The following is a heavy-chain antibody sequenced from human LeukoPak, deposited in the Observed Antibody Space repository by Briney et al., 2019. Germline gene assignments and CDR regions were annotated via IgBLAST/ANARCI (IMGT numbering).Heavy chain of an antibody. V-gene: IGHV1-8*01. CDR3: ARGRRAARFVWAFWFDP. D-gene: IGHD6-6*01. Sequence: ASVKVSCKASGYTFTSYDINWVRQATRQGLEWMGWMNPNSGNTGYAQKFQGRVTMTRNTSISTAYMELSSLRSEDTAVYYCARGRRAARFVWAFWFDPWGQGTLVTVSS. CDR1: GYTFTSYD. J-gene: IGHJ5*02. CDR2: MNPNSGNT.